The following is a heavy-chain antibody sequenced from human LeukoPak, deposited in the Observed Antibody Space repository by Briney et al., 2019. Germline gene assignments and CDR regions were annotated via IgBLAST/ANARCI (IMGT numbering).Heavy chain of an antibody. CDR1: GFDFSDHG. Sequence: GGSLRLSCAASGFDFSDHGMHWVRQAPGKGLEWVAVVSYHGINKYYGDSVKGRFTISRDNSKNTVYLEMNSLTVEDTAVYYCARTREQWEALDYWGQGALVTVSS. V-gene: IGHV3-30*03. D-gene: IGHD1-26*01. CDR2: VSYHGINK. J-gene: IGHJ4*02. CDR3: ARTREQWEALDY.